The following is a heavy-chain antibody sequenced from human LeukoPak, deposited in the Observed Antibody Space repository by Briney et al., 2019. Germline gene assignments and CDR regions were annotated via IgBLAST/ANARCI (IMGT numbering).Heavy chain of an antibody. D-gene: IGHD3-22*01. J-gene: IGHJ4*02. Sequence: PGGSLRLSCAASGFTFSSYSMNWVRQAPGKGLEWVSSISSSSSYKYYADSVKGRFTISRDNAKNSLCLQMNSLRAEDTAVYYCASYTKATYDSSGYYYYWGQGTLVTVSS. CDR3: ASYTKATYDSSGYYYY. CDR2: ISSSSSYK. V-gene: IGHV3-21*01. CDR1: GFTFSSYS.